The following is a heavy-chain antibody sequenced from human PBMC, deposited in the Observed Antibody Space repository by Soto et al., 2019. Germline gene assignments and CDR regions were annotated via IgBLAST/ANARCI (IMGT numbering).Heavy chain of an antibody. V-gene: IGHV3-33*01. J-gene: IGHJ4*02. CDR2: IWYDGSNK. CDR3: ASSGG. CDR1: GFIFSSYG. Sequence: QVQLVESGGGVVQPGGSLRLSCAASGFIFSSYGMHWVRQAPGRGLERVAGIWYDGSNKDYADSVKGRFTISRDNSKNTLSLQMNSLRGEDTAVYYYASSGGWGQGTPVTVTS. D-gene: IGHD1-26*01.